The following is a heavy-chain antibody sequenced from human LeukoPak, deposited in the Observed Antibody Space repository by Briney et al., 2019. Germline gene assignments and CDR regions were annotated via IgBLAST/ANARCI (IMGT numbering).Heavy chain of an antibody. CDR2: IRSKAYGGTT. V-gene: IGHV3-49*03. CDR1: GFTFGDYA. D-gene: IGHD6-13*01. CDR3: TRDLAAAGKDYYYYYYYMDV. Sequence: GGSLRLSCTASGFTFGDYAMSWFRQAPGKGLEWVGSIRSKAYGGTTEYAASVKGRFTISRDDFKSIAYLQMNSLKTEDTAVYYCTRDLAAAGKDYYYYYYYMDVWGKGTTVTVSS. J-gene: IGHJ6*03.